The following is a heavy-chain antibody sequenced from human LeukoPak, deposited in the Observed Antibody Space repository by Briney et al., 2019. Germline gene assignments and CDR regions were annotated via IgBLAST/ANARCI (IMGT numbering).Heavy chain of an antibody. CDR1: GFTFSSYE. V-gene: IGHV3-48*03. J-gene: IGHJ4*02. CDR3: AGGGGRGYSYALVYN. Sequence: AGGSLRLSCAASGFTFSSYEMNWDRQAPGKGLEWVSYISSSGSTIYYADSVKGRFTISRDNAKNSLYLQMNSLRAEDTAVYYCAGGGGRGYSYALVYNWGQGTLVTVSS. CDR2: ISSSGSTI. D-gene: IGHD5-18*01.